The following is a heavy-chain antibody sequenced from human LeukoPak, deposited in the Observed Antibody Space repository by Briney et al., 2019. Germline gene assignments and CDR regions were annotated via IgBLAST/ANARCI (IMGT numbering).Heavy chain of an antibody. J-gene: IGHJ4*02. Sequence: SQTLSLTCAISGDSVSSNSAAWNWIRQSPSGGLEWLGRTYYRSKWYNDYAVSVKSRITINSDTSKNQFSLQLSSVTPEDTAVHYCARDHSSGRNNLEHLDYWGQGTLVTVSS. CDR2: TYYRSKWYN. CDR1: GDSVSSNSAA. CDR3: ARDHSSGRNNLEHLDY. D-gene: IGHD3-10*01. V-gene: IGHV6-1*01.